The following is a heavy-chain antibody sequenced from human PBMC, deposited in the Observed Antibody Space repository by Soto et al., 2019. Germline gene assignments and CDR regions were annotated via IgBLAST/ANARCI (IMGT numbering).Heavy chain of an antibody. CDR1: GFTFSSYG. CDR3: AKDRDIAARGEYYFDY. D-gene: IGHD6-6*01. J-gene: IGHJ4*02. V-gene: IGHV3-30*18. CDR2: ISYDGSSK. Sequence: PGGSLRLSCAASGFTFSSYGMHWVRQAPGKGLEWVAVISYDGSSKYYADSVKGRFTISRDNSKNTLYLQMNSLRAEDTAVYYCAKDRDIAARGEYYFDYWGQGTLVTVSS.